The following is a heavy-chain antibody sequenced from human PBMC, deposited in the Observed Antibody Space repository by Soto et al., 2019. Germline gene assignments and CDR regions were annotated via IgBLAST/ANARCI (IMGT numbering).Heavy chain of an antibody. J-gene: IGHJ4*02. CDR1: GFTFSSHG. D-gene: IGHD2-21*02. CDR3: TIARSAGCGGDCPFDY. V-gene: IGHV3-30*03. Sequence: QVQLVESGGGVVQPGRSLRLSCAASGFTFSSHGMHWVRQAPGKGLEWLSVISPDGTEDYYADSVRGRFTISRDNSKNTLYLLFNSLRPEYTSVYYCTIARSAGCGGDCPFDYWGQGSLVSVSS. CDR2: ISPDGTED.